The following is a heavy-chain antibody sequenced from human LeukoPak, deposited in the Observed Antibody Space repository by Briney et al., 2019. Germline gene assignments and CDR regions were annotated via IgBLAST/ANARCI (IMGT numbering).Heavy chain of an antibody. Sequence: SETLSLTCAVYGGSFSGYYWSWIRQPPGKGLEWIGEINHSGSTNYNPSLKSRVTISVDTSKNQFSLKLSSVTAADTAVYYCSGYDCSGGSCYRYCYYGMDVWGQGTTVTVSS. V-gene: IGHV4-34*01. J-gene: IGHJ6*02. D-gene: IGHD2-15*01. CDR1: GGSFSGYY. CDR3: SGYDCSGGSCYRYCYYGMDV. CDR2: INHSGST.